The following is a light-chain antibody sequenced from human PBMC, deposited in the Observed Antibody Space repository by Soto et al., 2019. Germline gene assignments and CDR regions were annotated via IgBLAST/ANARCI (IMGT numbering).Light chain of an antibody. Sequence: DIVLTQTPLSSPVTLGQPDSISCRSSQSLVHSDGYTYFNWLQQRPGQRPRVLIYKISKRFPVVPDRFSGSGAGTDFTLKISRVEAKDVGVYYSIHATQSFNFGKGTKLEIK. J-gene: IGKJ2*01. CDR1: QSLVHSDGYTY. CDR2: KIS. V-gene: IGKV2-24*01. CDR3: IHATQSFN.